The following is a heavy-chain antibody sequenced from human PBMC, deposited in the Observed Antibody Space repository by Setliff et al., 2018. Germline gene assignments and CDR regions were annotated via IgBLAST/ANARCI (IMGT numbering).Heavy chain of an antibody. CDR3: RFWSGYYKNDF. D-gene: IGHD6-25*01. CDR2: LHTSGST. Sequence: SETLSLTCAVSGTSINSGTYYWSWIRQPAGKGLEWVGRLHTSGSTTYNPSLQSRVTISVDAARKQLSLKISSMTAADAGVYYFRFWSGYYKNDFWGHGTLVTVSS. J-gene: IGHJ4*01. V-gene: IGHV4-61*02. CDR1: GTSINSGTYY.